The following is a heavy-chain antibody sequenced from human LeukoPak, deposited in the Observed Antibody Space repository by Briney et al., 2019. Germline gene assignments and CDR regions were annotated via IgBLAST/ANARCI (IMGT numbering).Heavy chain of an antibody. CDR3: ARGRWLQYET. V-gene: IGHV4-34*01. J-gene: IGHJ5*02. CDR2: INQSGST. D-gene: IGHD5-24*01. Sequence: NSSETLSPTCGVYGEPLCGDHWSWIRQPPGEGLEWIGEINQSGSTNYIPSLKSRITISVDTSNNQISQKLISVTAADTAVYYCARGRWLQYETWGQGTLVTVSS. CDR1: GEPLCGDH.